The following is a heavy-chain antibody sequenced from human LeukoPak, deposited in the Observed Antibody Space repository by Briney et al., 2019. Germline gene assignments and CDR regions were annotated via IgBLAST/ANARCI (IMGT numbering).Heavy chain of an antibody. V-gene: IGHV4-59*01. Sequence: SETLSLTCTVSGGSISSYYWSWIRQPPGKGLEWIGCIYYSGSTNYDPSLKSRVTISVDTSKNQFSLKLSSVTAADTAVYYCARHYDFWSGNNWFDPWGQGTLVTVSS. D-gene: IGHD3-3*01. CDR3: ARHYDFWSGNNWFDP. J-gene: IGHJ5*02. CDR1: GGSISSYY. CDR2: IYYSGST.